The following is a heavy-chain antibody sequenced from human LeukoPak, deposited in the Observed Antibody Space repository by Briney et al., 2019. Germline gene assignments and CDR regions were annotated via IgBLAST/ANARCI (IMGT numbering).Heavy chain of an antibody. D-gene: IGHD6-6*01. CDR3: AKDVGSFSSSYFDY. J-gene: IGHJ4*02. Sequence: GGSLRLSCAASGFTFSSYAMSWVRQAPGEGLEWVSAISGSGGSTYYADSVKGRFTISRDNSKNTLYLQMNSLRAEDTAVYYCAKDVGSFSSSYFDYWGQGTLVTVSS. CDR2: ISGSGGST. CDR1: GFTFSSYA. V-gene: IGHV3-23*01.